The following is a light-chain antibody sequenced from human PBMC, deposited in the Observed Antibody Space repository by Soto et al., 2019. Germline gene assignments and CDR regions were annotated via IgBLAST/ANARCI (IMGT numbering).Light chain of an antibody. Sequence: EIVLTHSPDTLSLSPGERATLSCRASLTVTNNYLAWYQQKAGQAPRLVIYDASTRATGIPDRFSASGSGTDFTLTISRLEPEDFAVYFCQQRSNWPWTFGQGTKVEIK. CDR1: LTVTNNY. CDR3: QQRSNWPWT. J-gene: IGKJ1*01. CDR2: DAS. V-gene: IGKV3D-20*02.